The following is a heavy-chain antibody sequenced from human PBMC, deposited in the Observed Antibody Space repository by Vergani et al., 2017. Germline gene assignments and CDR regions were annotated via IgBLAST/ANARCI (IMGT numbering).Heavy chain of an antibody. CDR3: ARHTTYTDS. J-gene: IGHJ4*02. Sequence: EVELVQSGPEMRKPGESLKISCKGSEYSFGNYWIGWVRQMPRKGLEWMGIIYPADSDTRYSPSFQGQVTISADKSISIAFLQWDSLKASDTALYYCARHTTYTDSWGQGTLVTVSS. V-gene: IGHV5-51*01. CDR1: EYSFGNYW. CDR2: IYPADSDT. D-gene: IGHD1-1*01.